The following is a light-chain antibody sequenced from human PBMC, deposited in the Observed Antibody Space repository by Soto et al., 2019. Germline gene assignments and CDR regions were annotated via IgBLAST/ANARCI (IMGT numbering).Light chain of an antibody. CDR2: AAS. J-gene: IGKJ1*01. CDR1: QSISSY. Sequence: DIQMTQSPSSLSASVGDRVTITCRASQSISSYLNWYQQNPGKAPKLLIYAASSFQSGVPSRVSGSGSGTDFTLTISSLQPEDFATYYCQHSYSARPVGQGTKVEIK. V-gene: IGKV1-39*01. CDR3: QHSYSARP.